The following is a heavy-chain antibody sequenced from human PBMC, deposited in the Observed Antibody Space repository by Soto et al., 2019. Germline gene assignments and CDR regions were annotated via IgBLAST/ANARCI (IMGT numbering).Heavy chain of an antibody. V-gene: IGHV4-39*01. Sequence: SETLSLTCTVSGGSISSSSYYWGWIRQPPGKGLEWIGSIYYSGSTYYNPSLKSRVTISVDTSKNQFSLKLSSVTAADTAVYYCAINYGYVWGSYLVNIGGGAFDIWGQGTMVTVSS. D-gene: IGHD3-16*02. CDR2: IYYSGST. CDR1: GGSISSSSYY. J-gene: IGHJ3*02. CDR3: AINYGYVWGSYLVNIGGGAFDI.